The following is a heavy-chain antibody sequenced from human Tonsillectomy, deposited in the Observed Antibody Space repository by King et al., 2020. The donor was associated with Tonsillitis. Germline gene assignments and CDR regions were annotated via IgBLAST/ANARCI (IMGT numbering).Heavy chain of an antibody. CDR2: IYSGGNT. V-gene: IGHV3-66*01. CDR3: ARDAAYYGSGWTLDY. Sequence: DVQLVESGGGLVQPGGSLRLSCAASGFTVSSNYMSWVRQAPGKGLEWVSLIYSGGNTYYADSVKGRFTISRDNSRNTLNLQMNSLRAENTAVYYCARDAAYYGSGWTLDYWGQGTLVTVSS. J-gene: IGHJ4*02. D-gene: IGHD3-10*01. CDR1: GFTVSSNY.